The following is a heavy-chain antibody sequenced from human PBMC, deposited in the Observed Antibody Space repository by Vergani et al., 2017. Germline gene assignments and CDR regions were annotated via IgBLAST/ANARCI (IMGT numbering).Heavy chain of an antibody. J-gene: IGHJ3*02. D-gene: IGHD3-10*01. V-gene: IGHV3-7*02. Sequence: EVQLVESGGGLVQPGGSLRLSCAASGFTFSSYWMSWVRQAPGKGLEWVANIKQDGSEKYYVDSVKGRFTISRDNSKNTLYLQMNSLRAEDTAVYYCAKPYGSGSYYPSPDAFDIWGQGTMVTVSS. CDR3: AKPYGSGSYYPSPDAFDI. CDR2: IKQDGSEK. CDR1: GFTFSSYW.